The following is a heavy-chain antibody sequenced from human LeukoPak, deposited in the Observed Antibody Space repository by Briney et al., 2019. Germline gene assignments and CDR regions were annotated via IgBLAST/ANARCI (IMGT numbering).Heavy chain of an antibody. CDR3: ARVPYSSSWYVSDYYYYYMDV. D-gene: IGHD6-13*01. CDR1: GYTFTSYG. CDR2: ISAYNGNT. J-gene: IGHJ6*03. V-gene: IGHV1-18*01. Sequence: ASVKVSCKASGYTFTSYGISWVRQAPGEGLEWMGWISAYNGNTNYAQKLQGRVTMTTDTSTSTAYMELRSLRSDDTAVYYCARVPYSSSWYVSDYYYYYMDVWGKGTMVTVSS.